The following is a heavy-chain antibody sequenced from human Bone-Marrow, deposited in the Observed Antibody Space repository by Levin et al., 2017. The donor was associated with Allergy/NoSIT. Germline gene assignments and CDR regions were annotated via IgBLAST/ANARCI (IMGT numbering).Heavy chain of an antibody. D-gene: IGHD4-17*01. CDR1: GFTISNYA. CDR2: ISSGGETT. V-gene: IGHV3-23*01. CDR3: AKAPGYGDIFDF. Sequence: ETLSLTCAASGFTISNYAMAWVRQAPGKGLDWVSLISSGGETTYYADSVKGRFTISRDNSKNTLSLQMNSLRADDTAVYYCAKAPGYGDIFDFWGQGSLVTVSS. J-gene: IGHJ4*02.